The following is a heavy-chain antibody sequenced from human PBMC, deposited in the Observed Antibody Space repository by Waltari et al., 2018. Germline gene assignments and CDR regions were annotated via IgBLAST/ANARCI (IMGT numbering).Heavy chain of an antibody. D-gene: IGHD6-19*01. CDR3: ARPYASGWYINFDY. CDR2: IKQDGSEN. J-gene: IGHJ4*02. CDR1: GFTFRSVG. V-gene: IGHV3-7*01. Sequence: EVQLVESGGGLVQPGGSLRLSGAASGFTFRSVGMSWVRQAPGKGLGWVANIKQDGSENYYVDSVKGLFTFSRDNAKNSLYLQMNSLRAEDTAVYYCARPYASGWYINFDYWGQGTLVTVSS.